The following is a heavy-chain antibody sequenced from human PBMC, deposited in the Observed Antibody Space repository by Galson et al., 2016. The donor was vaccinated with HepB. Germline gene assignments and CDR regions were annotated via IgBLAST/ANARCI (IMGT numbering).Heavy chain of an antibody. Sequence: SETLSLTCTVSGDSISRYYWSWIRQPPGKGLEWIGYIYSSGNTNYNPSLMSRVAMSVDTSQNQISLKLRSVTAADTAVYYCARVSSSSQGYAMDVWGNGTTVTVSS. CDR1: GDSISRYY. D-gene: IGHD6-13*01. V-gene: IGHV4-59*01. J-gene: IGHJ6*04. CDR3: ARVSSSSQGYAMDV. CDR2: IYSSGNT.